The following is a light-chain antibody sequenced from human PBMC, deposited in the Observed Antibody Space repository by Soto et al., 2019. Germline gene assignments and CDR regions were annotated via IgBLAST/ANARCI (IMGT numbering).Light chain of an antibody. V-gene: IGKV3-15*01. CDR2: GAS. Sequence: EIVLTQFPGTLSLSPGERATLSCRASQSVGSNYLAWYQQRPGQPPNLLIYGASTRATGIPARFSGSGSGTEFTLTISSLQSEDFAVYYCQQYNNWPRTFGQGTKVDIK. CDR1: QSVGSN. CDR3: QQYNNWPRT. J-gene: IGKJ1*01.